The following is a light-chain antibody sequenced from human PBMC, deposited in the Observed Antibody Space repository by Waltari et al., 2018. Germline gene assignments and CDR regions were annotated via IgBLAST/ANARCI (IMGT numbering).Light chain of an antibody. J-gene: IGLJ2*01. CDR1: SLRSYY. CDR2: GKN. V-gene: IGLV3-19*01. Sequence: SSELTQDPAVSVALGQTVRITCQGDSLRSYYASWYQQKPGQAPVLVIYGKNNRAEGMPDRFSGSSSGNTASVTITGAQAEDEADYYGNARDSSGNHLVVFGGGTKLTVL. CDR3: NARDSSGNHLVV.